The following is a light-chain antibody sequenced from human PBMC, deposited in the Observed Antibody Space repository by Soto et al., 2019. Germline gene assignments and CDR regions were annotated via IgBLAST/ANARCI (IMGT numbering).Light chain of an antibody. V-gene: IGKV3-20*01. J-gene: IGKJ2*01. CDR1: QSITSSY. Sequence: VLTQSPVTLSLSPGDRATLSCRTSQSITSSYLAWYQQRPGQAPRLLIYGASSRATGIPDRFSGSGSGTDFTVTISRLEPEDFAVYYCQQYNSSPPMYTFGQGTKLEIK. CDR2: GAS. CDR3: QQYNSSPPMYT.